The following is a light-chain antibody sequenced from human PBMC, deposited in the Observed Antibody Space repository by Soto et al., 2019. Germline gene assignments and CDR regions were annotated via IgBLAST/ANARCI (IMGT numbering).Light chain of an antibody. CDR2: EVS. CDR3: FSYTSSGTYV. CDR1: SSDVGNYKY. J-gene: IGLJ1*01. V-gene: IGLV2-14*01. Sequence: QSVLTQPASVSGSPGQSITISCTGTSSDVGNYKYVSWYQQHPGKAPKLMIYEVSNRPSGVSNRFSGSKSGNTASLTISGLQAEDGTDYYCFSYTSSGTYVFGTGTKLTVL.